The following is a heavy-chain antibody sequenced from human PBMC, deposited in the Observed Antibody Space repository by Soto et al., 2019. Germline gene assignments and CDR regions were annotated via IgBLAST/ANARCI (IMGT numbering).Heavy chain of an antibody. J-gene: IGHJ4*02. V-gene: IGHV4-39*01. CDR1: GGSISSSTYY. Sequence: QLQLQESGPGLVKPSETLSLTCTVSGGSISSSTYYWGWIRQPPGKGLEWIGSINYSGNTYYNPSLKSRVTMSLDTSRNQFSLKLNSVTAADTAVYYCATRLSGSYSDYWGQGILVTVSS. CDR3: ATRLSGSYSDY. D-gene: IGHD1-26*01. CDR2: INYSGNT.